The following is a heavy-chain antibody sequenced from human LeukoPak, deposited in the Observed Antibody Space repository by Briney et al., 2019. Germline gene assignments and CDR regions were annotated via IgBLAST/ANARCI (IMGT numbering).Heavy chain of an antibody. CDR3: TRDRSRAEDD. D-gene: IGHD1-14*01. J-gene: IGHJ4*02. V-gene: IGHV3-7*01. CDR2: INQGGSDK. Sequence: SGGSLRLSCAASGFTFSGHWMSWVRRAPGKGLEWVDNINQGGSDKYYVDSVKGRFTISRDNANNLLYLQMNSLRGEDTAVYYCTRDRSRAEDDWGQGTLVTVSS. CDR1: GFTFSGHW.